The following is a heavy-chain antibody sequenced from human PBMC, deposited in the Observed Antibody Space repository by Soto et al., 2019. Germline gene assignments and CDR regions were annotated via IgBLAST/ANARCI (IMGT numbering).Heavy chain of an antibody. CDR1: GGSVSSGSYY. V-gene: IGHV4-61*01. CDR2: IHYSGSA. CDR3: ARGIEGWYQGRYYYGMDV. D-gene: IGHD6-19*01. Sequence: QVQLQESGPGLVKPSETLSLTCTVSGGSVSSGSYYWSWIRQPPGKGLDWIGYIHYSGSANYNPSLKSRVTISVDTSKNKFSLKLSSVTAADTAVYYCARGIEGWYQGRYYYGMDVWGQGTTVTVSS. J-gene: IGHJ6*02.